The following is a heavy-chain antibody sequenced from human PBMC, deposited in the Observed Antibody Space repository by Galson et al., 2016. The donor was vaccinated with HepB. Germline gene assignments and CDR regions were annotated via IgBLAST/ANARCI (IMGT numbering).Heavy chain of an antibody. Sequence: SETLSLTCTVSGGSISSSSIYYWGWIRQPPGKGLEWIGSIYNTESTYYNPSLKSRVTMSVDTSKNQFSLKLSPVTAADTAVYYCARHDRVIAAAFDHWGQATLVTVSS. CDR2: IYNTEST. J-gene: IGHJ4*02. CDR3: ARHDRVIAAAFDH. D-gene: IGHD6-25*01. CDR1: GGSISSSSIYY. V-gene: IGHV4-39*01.